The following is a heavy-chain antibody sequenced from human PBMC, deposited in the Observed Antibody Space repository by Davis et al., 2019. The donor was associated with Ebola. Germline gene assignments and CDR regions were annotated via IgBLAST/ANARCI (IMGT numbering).Heavy chain of an antibody. CDR3: ARVDVSSAFDI. V-gene: IGHV3-33*01. J-gene: IGHJ3*02. D-gene: IGHD3-16*01. Sequence: GSLKISCAASGFTFSSYVMHWVRQAPGKGLEWVAVIWYDGSNKYYADSVKGRFTISRDNSKNTLYLQMNSLRAEDTAVYYCARVDVSSAFDIWGRGTMVTVSS. CDR1: GFTFSSYV. CDR2: IWYDGSNK.